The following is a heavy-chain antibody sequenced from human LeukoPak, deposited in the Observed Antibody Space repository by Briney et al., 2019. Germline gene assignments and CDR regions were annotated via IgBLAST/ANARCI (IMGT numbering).Heavy chain of an antibody. V-gene: IGHV3-21*01. J-gene: IGHJ6*03. CDR3: ARASGSGSPYYYMDV. CDR1: GFTFSSYS. CDR2: ISSSSSYI. Sequence: GGSLRLSCAASGFTFSSYSMNWVRQAPGKGLEWVSSISSSSSYIYYADSVKGRFTIPRDNAKNSLYLQMNSLRAEDTAVYYCARASGSGSPYYYMDVWGKGTTVTVSS. D-gene: IGHD3-10*01.